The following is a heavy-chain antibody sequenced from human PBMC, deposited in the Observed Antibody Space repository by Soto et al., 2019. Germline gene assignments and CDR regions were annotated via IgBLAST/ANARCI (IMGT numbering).Heavy chain of an antibody. CDR3: ARATGSRGCFDP. CDR2: LDPSDSYT. Sequence: EVQLVQSGAEVKKPGESLRISCKASGYNFSRSWITWVRQVPGKGLECVGRLDPSDSYTDYSPSFEGHVTISTDKTFNTAYLDLTSLNASDSAMYYCARATGSRGCFDPWGQGTIVTVAS. V-gene: IGHV5-10-1*01. CDR1: GYNFSRSW. D-gene: IGHD1-1*01. J-gene: IGHJ5*02.